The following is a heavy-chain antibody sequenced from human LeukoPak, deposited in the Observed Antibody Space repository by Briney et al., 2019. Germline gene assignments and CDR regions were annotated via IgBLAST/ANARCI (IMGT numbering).Heavy chain of an antibody. V-gene: IGHV4-4*07. D-gene: IGHD5-12*01. CDR1: GGSISSYY. Sequence: SVTLSLTCTVSGGSISSYYWSWIRQPAGKGLEWIGRIYTSGSTNYNPSLKSRVTMSVDTSKNQFSLKLSSVTAADTAVYYCARDSTSGYSGYDSDYWGQGTLVTVSS. J-gene: IGHJ4*02. CDR2: IYTSGST. CDR3: ARDSTSGYSGYDSDY.